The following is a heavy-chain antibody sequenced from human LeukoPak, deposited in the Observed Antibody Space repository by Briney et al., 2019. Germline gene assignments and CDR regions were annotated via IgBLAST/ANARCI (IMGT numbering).Heavy chain of an antibody. V-gene: IGHV3-30*18. D-gene: IGHD2-15*01. CDR1: GFTFSSYG. CDR3: AKELHHYYYGMDV. CDR2: ISYDGSNK. J-gene: IGHJ6*02. Sequence: GRSLRLSCAASGFTFSSYGMHWVRQAPGQGLEWVAVISYDGSNKYYADSVKGRFTISRDNSKNTLYLQMNSLRAEDTAVYYCAKELHHYYYGMDVWGQGTTVTVSS.